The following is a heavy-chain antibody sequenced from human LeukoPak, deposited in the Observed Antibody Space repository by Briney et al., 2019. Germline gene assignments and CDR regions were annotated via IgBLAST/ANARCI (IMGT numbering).Heavy chain of an antibody. CDR1: GFTLSSYW. J-gene: IGHJ3*02. CDR3: ARVWIGYFDAFDI. D-gene: IGHD3-3*01. V-gene: IGHV3-7*03. CDR2: IKQDGSEK. Sequence: PGGSLRLSCAASGFTLSSYWMSWVRQAPGKGLEWVANIKQDGSEKYYVDSVKGRFTISRDNAKNSLYLQMNSLKTEDTAVYYCARVWIGYFDAFDIWGQGTMVTVSS.